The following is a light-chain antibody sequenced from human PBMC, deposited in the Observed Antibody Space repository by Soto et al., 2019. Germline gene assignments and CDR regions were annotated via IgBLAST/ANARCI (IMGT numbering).Light chain of an antibody. CDR3: QHYNYWPPKT. CDR1: QSVSSSY. J-gene: IGKJ1*01. Sequence: EIVLTQSPGTLSLSPGERATLSCRASQSVSSSYLAWYQQKPGQAPRLLIYGAYTRATGIPARFSGSGSGTDFTLTISSLQSEDFAVYYCQHYNYWPPKTFGQGTKVEMK. V-gene: IGKV3-15*01. CDR2: GAY.